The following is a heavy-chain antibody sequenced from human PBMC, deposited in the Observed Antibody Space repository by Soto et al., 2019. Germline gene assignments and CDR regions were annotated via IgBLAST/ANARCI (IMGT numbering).Heavy chain of an antibody. D-gene: IGHD1-26*01. V-gene: IGHV1-69*02. CDR2: IIPILGIA. J-gene: IGHJ5*02. Sequence: QVQLVQSGAEVKKXGSXXXVXXXASGXTXSXYXXXXXXXAPGQGLEWMGRIIPILGIANYAQKFQGRVTITADKSTSTAYMELSSLRSEDTAVYYCARDPTPGRGDPWGQGTLVTVSS. CDR3: ARDPTPGRGDP. CDR1: GXTXSXYX.